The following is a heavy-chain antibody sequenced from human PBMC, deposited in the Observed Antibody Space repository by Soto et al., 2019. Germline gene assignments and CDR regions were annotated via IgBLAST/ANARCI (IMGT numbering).Heavy chain of an antibody. V-gene: IGHV4-34*01. J-gene: IGHJ4*02. CDR1: GGSFSGYY. Sequence: SETLSLTCAVYGGSFSGYYWSWIRQPPGKGLEWIGEINHSGSTNYNPSLKSRVTISVDTSKNQFSLKLSSVTAADTAVYYCARRRPKIFGGTTAYYFDYWGQGTLVTVSS. D-gene: IGHD3-3*01. CDR2: INHSGST. CDR3: ARRRPKIFGGTTAYYFDY.